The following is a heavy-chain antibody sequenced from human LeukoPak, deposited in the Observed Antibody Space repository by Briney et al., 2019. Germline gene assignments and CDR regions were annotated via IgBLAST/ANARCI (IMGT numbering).Heavy chain of an antibody. D-gene: IGHD3-10*01. CDR2: INSDGGST. CDR1: RLIFSSYW. J-gene: IGHJ6*03. CDR3: AGHYGSGRYHYYYMDV. Sequence: GGSLRLSCAASRLIFSSYWMHWVRQAPGKGLVWVSRINSDGGSTIYADSVKGRLTISRDYAKNTVYLQMNSLRVDDTAVYYCAGHYGSGRYHYYYMDVWGRGTTVTVSS. V-gene: IGHV3-74*01.